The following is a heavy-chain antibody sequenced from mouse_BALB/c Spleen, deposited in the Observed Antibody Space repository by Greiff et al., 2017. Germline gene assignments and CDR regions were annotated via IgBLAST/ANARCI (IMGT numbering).Heavy chain of an antibody. CDR2: ILPGSGST. Sequence: QVQLQQSGAELMKPGASVKISCKASGYTFSSYWIEWVKQRPGHGLEWIGEILPGSGSTNYNEKFKGKATFTADTSSNTAYMQLSSLTSEDSAVYYCARTWLLRDFDVWGAGTTVTVSS. V-gene: IGHV1-9*01. CDR3: ARTWLLRDFDV. CDR1: GYTFSSYW. D-gene: IGHD2-3*01. J-gene: IGHJ1*01.